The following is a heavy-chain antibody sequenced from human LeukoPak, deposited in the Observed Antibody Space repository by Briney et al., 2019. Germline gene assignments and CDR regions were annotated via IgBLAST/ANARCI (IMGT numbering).Heavy chain of an antibody. V-gene: IGHV1-24*01. J-gene: IGHJ4*02. CDR3: ATGASTVGATKDHFDY. CDR1: GYTLTELS. Sequence: ASVKVSCKVSGYTLTELSMHWVRQAPGKGLEWMGGFDPEDGETIYAQKFQGRVTMTEDTSTDTAYMELSSLRSEDTAVYYCATGASTVGATKDHFDYWAREPWSPSPQ. CDR2: FDPEDGET. D-gene: IGHD1-26*01.